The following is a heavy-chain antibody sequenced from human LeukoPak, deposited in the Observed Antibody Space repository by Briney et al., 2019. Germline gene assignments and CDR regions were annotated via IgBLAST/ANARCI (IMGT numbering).Heavy chain of an antibody. CDR1: GFTYSSYV. CDR2: ISGSGGRT. V-gene: IGHV3-23*01. CDR3: ARDKDGFDY. J-gene: IGHJ4*02. Sequence: GGTLRLSCAASGFTYSSYVMSWVRQAPGKGLEWVSGISGSGGRTYYADSVKGRFTISRDNAKNSLYLQMNSLRAEDTAVYYCARDKDGFDYWGQGTLVTVSS.